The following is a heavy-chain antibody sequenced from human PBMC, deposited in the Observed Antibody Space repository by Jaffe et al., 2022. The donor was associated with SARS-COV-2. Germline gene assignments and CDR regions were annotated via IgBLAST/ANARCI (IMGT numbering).Heavy chain of an antibody. CDR2: IYYSGST. D-gene: IGHD1-26*01. Sequence: QLQLQESGPGLVKPSETLSLTCTVSGGSISSSSYYWGWIRQPPGKGLEWIGSIYYSGSTYYNPSLKSRVTISVDTSKNQFSLKLSSVTAADTAVYYCATPQGRWEPHAFDIWGQGTMVTVSS. CDR3: ATPQGRWEPHAFDI. V-gene: IGHV4-39*01. CDR1: GGSISSSSYY. J-gene: IGHJ3*02.